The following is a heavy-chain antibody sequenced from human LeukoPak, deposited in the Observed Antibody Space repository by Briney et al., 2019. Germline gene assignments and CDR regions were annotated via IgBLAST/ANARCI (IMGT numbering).Heavy chain of an antibody. CDR1: GGTFSSYA. CDR3: ATTLDLRGGGSGFDY. V-gene: IGHV1-69*05. J-gene: IGHJ4*02. D-gene: IGHD3-16*01. CDR2: IIPIFGTA. Sequence: RRASVKVSCKASGGTFSSYAISWVRQAPGQGLEWMGGIIPIFGTANYAQKFQGRVTITTDESTSTAYMELSSLRSEDTAVYYCATTLDLRGGGSGFDYWGQGTLVTVSS.